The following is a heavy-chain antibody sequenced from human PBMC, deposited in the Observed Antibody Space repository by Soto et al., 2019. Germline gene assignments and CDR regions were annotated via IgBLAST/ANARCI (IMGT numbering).Heavy chain of an antibody. J-gene: IGHJ6*02. CDR2: INHSGST. V-gene: IGHV4-34*01. CDR1: GGSFSGYY. Sequence: SETLSLTCAVYGGSFSGYYWSWIRQPPGKGLEWIGEINHSGSTNYNPSLKSRVTISVDTSKNQFSLKLSSVTAADTAVYYCARSRGYYDFWSGYYKDYYGMDVWGQGTTVTVSS. D-gene: IGHD3-3*01. CDR3: ARSRGYYDFWSGYYKDYYGMDV.